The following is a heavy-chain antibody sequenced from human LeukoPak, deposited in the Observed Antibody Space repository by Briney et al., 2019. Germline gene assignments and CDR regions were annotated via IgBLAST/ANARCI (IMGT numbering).Heavy chain of an antibody. V-gene: IGHV3-30*18. CDR3: AKDGGGARSYFDY. CDR1: GFTVTSNY. D-gene: IGHD1-26*01. CDR2: ISYDGSNK. J-gene: IGHJ4*02. Sequence: PGGSLRLSCAASGFTVTSNYVSWVRQAPGKGLEWVAVISYDGSNKYYADSVKGRFTISRDNSKKTLYLQMNSLRAEDTAVYYCAKDGGGARSYFDYWGQGTLVTVSS.